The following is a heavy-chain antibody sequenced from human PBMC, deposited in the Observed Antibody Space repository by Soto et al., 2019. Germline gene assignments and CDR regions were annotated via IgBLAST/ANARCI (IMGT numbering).Heavy chain of an antibody. CDR1: GFSLSNAGMG. CDR2: IFSSDEK. J-gene: IGHJ5*02. D-gene: IGHD5-18*01. CDR3: ARAVDRAISDIWFDP. V-gene: IGHV2-26*01. Sequence: SGPTLVNPTDTLTLTCTVSGFSLSNAGMGVSWIRQPPGKALEWLAHIFSSDEKSYRTSLETRLTVSKDTSKSQVVLTMTNMDPLDTATYYCARAVDRAISDIWFDPWGQGTQVTVSS.